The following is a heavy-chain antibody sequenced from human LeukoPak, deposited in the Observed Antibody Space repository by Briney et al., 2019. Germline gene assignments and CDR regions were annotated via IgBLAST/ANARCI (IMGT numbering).Heavy chain of an antibody. V-gene: IGHV3-23*01. D-gene: IGHD4-11*01. CDR3: VKGGVSNYAFDP. CDR2: ISAGSSI. Sequence: GGSLRLSWAASEFTFSSYAMTWVRQAPGKGREGVSAISAGSSIFYADSVKGRFTISRDNSKNTLYLQMISLRAEDTAVYYCVKGGVSNYAFDPWGQGTLVTVSS. J-gene: IGHJ5*02. CDR1: EFTFSSYA.